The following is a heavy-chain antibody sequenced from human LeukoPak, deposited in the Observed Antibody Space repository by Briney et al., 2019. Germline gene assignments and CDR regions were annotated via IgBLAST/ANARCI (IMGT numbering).Heavy chain of an antibody. Sequence: ASVKVSCKASGYTFTSYAINWMRRATGPGVECIGWIDRTSGSEGYAQKVQGRGTSTRNTSISTTYMELGSLRSEDTAGYCCASPSAVTTAFNGWGQGTLVTGSS. CDR1: GYTFTSYA. CDR2: IDRTSGSE. V-gene: IGHV1-8*03. CDR3: ASPSAVTTAFNG. J-gene: IGHJ4*02. D-gene: IGHD4-11*01.